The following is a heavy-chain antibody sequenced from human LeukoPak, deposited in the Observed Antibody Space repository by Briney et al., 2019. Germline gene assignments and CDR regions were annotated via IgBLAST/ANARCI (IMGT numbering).Heavy chain of an antibody. CDR3: AIIAAPLPGRYYYYYYMDV. D-gene: IGHD6-6*01. CDR1: DYSISSGYY. V-gene: IGHV4-38-2*02. CDR2: IYHSGST. J-gene: IGHJ6*03. Sequence: SETLSLTCTVSDYSISSGYYWGWIRQPPGKGLEWIGSIYHSGSTYYNPSLKSRVTISVDTSKNQFSLKLSSVTAADTAVYYCAIIAAPLPGRYYYYYYMDVWGKGTAVTVSS.